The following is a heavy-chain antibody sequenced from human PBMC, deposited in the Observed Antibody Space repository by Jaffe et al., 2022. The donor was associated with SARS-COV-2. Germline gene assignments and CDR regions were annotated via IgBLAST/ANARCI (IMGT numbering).Heavy chain of an antibody. J-gene: IGHJ4*02. D-gene: IGHD6-19*01. Sequence: EVQLVESGGGLVKPGGSLRLSCAASGFTFSSYSMNWVRQAPGKGLEWVSSISSSSSYIYYADSVKGRFTISRDNAKNSLYLQMNSLRAEDTAVYYCASTVPEWLEGHFDYWGQGTLVTVSS. CDR2: ISSSSSYI. CDR1: GFTFSSYS. CDR3: ASTVPEWLEGHFDY. V-gene: IGHV3-21*01.